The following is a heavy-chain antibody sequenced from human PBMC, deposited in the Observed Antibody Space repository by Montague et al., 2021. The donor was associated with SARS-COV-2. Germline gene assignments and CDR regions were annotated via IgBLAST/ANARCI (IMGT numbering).Heavy chain of an antibody. CDR2: INHSGST. CDR1: GGSFSGYY. V-gene: IGHV4-34*01. J-gene: IGHJ6*02. D-gene: IGHD2-21*02. Sequence: SETLSLTCAVYGGSFSGYYWSWIRLPPGKGLEWIGEINHSGSTNYNPSLKSRVTISVDTSKNQFSLKLSSVTAADTAVYYCARGSWHIVVVTAIRDGYYGMDVWGQGTTVTVSS. CDR3: ARGSWHIVVVTAIRDGYYGMDV.